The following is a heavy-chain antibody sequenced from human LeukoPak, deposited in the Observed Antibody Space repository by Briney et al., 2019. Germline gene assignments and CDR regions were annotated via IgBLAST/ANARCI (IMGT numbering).Heavy chain of an antibody. Sequence: SETLSLTRAVYGGSLSGYFWSWIRQSPGKGLEWIGEIIHNGTTNYNPSLKSRVTISGDTSKNQFSLNLISVTAADTAVYYCARVSGYCPDGVCRFDFWGQGTLDTVSS. V-gene: IGHV4-34*12. CDR2: IIHNGTT. J-gene: IGHJ4*02. CDR3: ARVSGYCPDGVCRFDF. CDR1: GGSLSGYF. D-gene: IGHD2-8*01.